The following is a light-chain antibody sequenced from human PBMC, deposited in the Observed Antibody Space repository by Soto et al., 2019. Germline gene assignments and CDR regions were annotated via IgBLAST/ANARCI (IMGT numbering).Light chain of an antibody. CDR2: EVS. Sequence: QSALTQPASVSGSPGQSITFSCTGTSSDIGSYNYVSWYQQHPGKAPKLMIYEVSNRPSGVSNRFSGSKSGNTASLTISGLQAEDEADYYCSSYTSSSTLGVFXTGTKLTVL. V-gene: IGLV2-14*01. CDR1: SSDIGSYNY. CDR3: SSYTSSSTLGV. J-gene: IGLJ1*01.